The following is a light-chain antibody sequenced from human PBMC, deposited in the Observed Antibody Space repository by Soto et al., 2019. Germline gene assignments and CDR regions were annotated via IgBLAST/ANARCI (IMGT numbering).Light chain of an antibody. Sequence: QSVLTQPASVSGSPGQSIAISCTGTSSDVGGYNYVSWYQQHPGKAPTVMIYDVSNRPSGVFNRFSGSKSGNTASLTISGLQADDEADYYCSSYTSSSTYVFGTGTQLTVL. CDR3: SSYTSSSTYV. V-gene: IGLV2-14*01. CDR2: DVS. CDR1: SSDVGGYNY. J-gene: IGLJ1*01.